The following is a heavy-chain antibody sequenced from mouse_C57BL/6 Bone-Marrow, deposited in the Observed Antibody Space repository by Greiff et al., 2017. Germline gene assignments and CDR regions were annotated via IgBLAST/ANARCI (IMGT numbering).Heavy chain of an antibody. V-gene: IGHV5-6*02. J-gene: IGHJ1*03. Sequence: EVKLEESGGDLVKPGGSLKLSCAASGFTFSSYGMSWVRQTPDKRLEWVATISSGGSYTYYPDSVKGRFTISRDNAKNTLYLQMSSLKSEDTAMYYCARRLRWYFDVWGTGTTVTVSS. CDR2: ISSGGSYT. D-gene: IGHD1-1*01. CDR3: ARRLRWYFDV. CDR1: GFTFSSYG.